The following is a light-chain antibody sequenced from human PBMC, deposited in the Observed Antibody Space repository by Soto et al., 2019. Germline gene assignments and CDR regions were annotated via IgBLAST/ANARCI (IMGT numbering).Light chain of an antibody. CDR3: QQSYVSPWT. CDR1: QSVFKY. CDR2: EAT. V-gene: IGKV1-39*01. J-gene: IGKJ1*01. Sequence: DIQMTQSPSSLSASVGDRVTISCRSSQSVFKYLNWYQQRPGKAPNLLVYEATSLETGVSSRFSDSGSGKEFTLTISSLQPEDFATYYCQQSYVSPWTFGQGTKVEI.